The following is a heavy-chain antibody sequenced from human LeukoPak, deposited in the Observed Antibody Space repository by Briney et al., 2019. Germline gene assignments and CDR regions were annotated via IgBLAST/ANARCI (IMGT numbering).Heavy chain of an antibody. J-gene: IGHJ3*02. V-gene: IGHV4-59*08. CDR2: IYYSGST. Sequence: SETLSLTCTVSGGSISSYYWSWLRQPPGKGLEWIGYIYYSGSTNYNPSLKSRVTISVDTSKNQFSLKLSSVTAADTAVYYCARHYRATGTMIVNDAFDIWGQGTMVTVSS. D-gene: IGHD3-22*01. CDR1: GGSISSYY. CDR3: ARHYRATGTMIVNDAFDI.